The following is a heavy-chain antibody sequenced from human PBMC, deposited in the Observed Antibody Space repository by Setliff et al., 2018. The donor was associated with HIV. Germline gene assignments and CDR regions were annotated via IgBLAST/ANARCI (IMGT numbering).Heavy chain of an antibody. J-gene: IGHJ3*01. D-gene: IGHD3-16*01. V-gene: IGHV4-38-2*01. CDR2: ISYSGNA. CDR3: ARGGVGPATYASAFDV. Sequence: PSETLSLTCAVTGYFISSGYYWGWIRQPPGKGLEWIGTISYSGNAYYNPSLKSRVTVSLDTSKKQLSLRLSSVIAADTAVYYCARGGVGPATYASAFDVWGLGTQVTVSS. CDR1: GYFISSGYY.